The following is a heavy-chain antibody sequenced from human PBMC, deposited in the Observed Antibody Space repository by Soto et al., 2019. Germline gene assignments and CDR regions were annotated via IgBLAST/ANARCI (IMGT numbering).Heavy chain of an antibody. V-gene: IGHV4-39*01. J-gene: IGHJ6*03. D-gene: IGHD6-13*01. CDR2: IYYSGST. Sequence: SETLSLTCTVSGGSISSSSYHWGWIRQPPGKGLEWIGSIYYSGSTYYNPSLKSRVTISVDTSKNQFSLKLSSVTAADTAVYFCARHVAAEPNYYYYYMDVWGKGTTVTVSS. CDR3: ARHVAAEPNYYYYYMDV. CDR1: GGSISSSSYH.